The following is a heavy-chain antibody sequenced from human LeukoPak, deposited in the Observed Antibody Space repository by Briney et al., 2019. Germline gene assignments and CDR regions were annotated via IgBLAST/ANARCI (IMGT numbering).Heavy chain of an antibody. CDR2: TYYSGST. D-gene: IGHD6-19*01. V-gene: IGHV4-31*03. CDR1: GGSISSGGYY. CDR3: ARDSSTGNEPLDY. J-gene: IGHJ4*02. Sequence: SQTLSLTCTVSGGSISSGGYYWSWIRQHPGKGLQWIGYTYYSGSTYYNPSLTGRVTISVDTSKNQFSLKLSSVTAADTAVYYCARDSSTGNEPLDYWGQGTLVTVSS.